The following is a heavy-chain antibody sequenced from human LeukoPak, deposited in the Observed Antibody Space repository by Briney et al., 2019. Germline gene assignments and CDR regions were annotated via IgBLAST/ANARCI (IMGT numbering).Heavy chain of an antibody. CDR2: IYPGDPET. Sequence: GESLKISCKGSGYSFNSYYIGWVRQMPGKGLEWMGSIYPGDPETRYSPSFEGQVTISLDRSITTAYLQWSSLKASDTAMYYCARGVDFWSGSPYFDFWGQGSLATVS. V-gene: IGHV5-51*01. CDR1: GYSFNSYY. CDR3: ARGVDFWSGSPYFDF. J-gene: IGHJ4*02. D-gene: IGHD3-3*01.